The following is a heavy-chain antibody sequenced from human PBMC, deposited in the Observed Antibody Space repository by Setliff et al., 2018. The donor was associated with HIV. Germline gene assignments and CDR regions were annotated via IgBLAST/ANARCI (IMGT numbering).Heavy chain of an antibody. CDR1: GYTFTTYS. CDR3: ARGALLAVFDFDH. D-gene: IGHD1-26*01. CDR2: INVGKGDT. V-gene: IGHV1-3*01. J-gene: IGHJ4*01. Sequence: ASVKVSCKASGYTFTTYSLHWVRQAPGQSLEWMGWINVGKGDTKYSQDLQGRITITRDTTANTAYMELSSPRSDDTAVYFCARGALLAVFDFDHWGRGTQVTVSS.